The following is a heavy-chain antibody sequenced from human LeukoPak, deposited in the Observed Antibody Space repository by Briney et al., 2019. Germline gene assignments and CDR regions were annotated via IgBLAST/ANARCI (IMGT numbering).Heavy chain of an antibody. CDR2: IYHGGST. J-gene: IGHJ3*02. CDR1: GQSITRGYY. Sequence: SETLSLTCAVSGQSITRGYYWGWIRQTPGKRLEWIGSIYHGGSTYLNPSLKSRVTISIDKSQTHFSLNLSSVTAADTAIYYCGRDLGCSGGGCSADAFDIWGQGTLVTVSS. V-gene: IGHV4-38-2*02. CDR3: GRDLGCSGGGCSADAFDI. D-gene: IGHD2-15*01.